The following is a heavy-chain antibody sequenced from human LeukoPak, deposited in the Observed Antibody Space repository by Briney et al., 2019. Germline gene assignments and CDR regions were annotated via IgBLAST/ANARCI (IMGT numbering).Heavy chain of an antibody. CDR1: GGSFSGYH. CDR3: ARGNYDHFDS. D-gene: IGHD1-7*01. CDR2: INHSEST. Sequence: SETLSLTCAVYGGSFSGYHWSWIRQPPGKGLEWIGEINHSESTNYNPSLKSRVTISVDTSKNQFSLKLSSVTAADTAVYFCARGNYDHFDSWGQGTLVTVSS. V-gene: IGHV4-34*01. J-gene: IGHJ4*02.